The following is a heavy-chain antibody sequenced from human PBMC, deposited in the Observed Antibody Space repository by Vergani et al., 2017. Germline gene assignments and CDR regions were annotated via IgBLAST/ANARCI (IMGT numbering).Heavy chain of an antibody. V-gene: IGHV4-34*01. CDR2: ITHSGST. J-gene: IGHJ4*02. Sequence: QVQLQQWGAGLLKPSETLSLTCAVYGGSFSGYYWSWIRQPPGKGLEWIGEITHSGSTNYNPSLKSRVTISVDTSKNQFSLKLSSLTAADTAVYYCARGYYYDSSGYYFLDSWGQGTLVSVSS. D-gene: IGHD3-22*01. CDR1: GGSFSGYY. CDR3: ARGYYYDSSGYYFLDS.